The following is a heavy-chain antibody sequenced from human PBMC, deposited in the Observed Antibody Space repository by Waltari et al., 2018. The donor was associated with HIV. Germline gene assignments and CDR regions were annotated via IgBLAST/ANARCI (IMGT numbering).Heavy chain of an antibody. D-gene: IGHD3-16*01. J-gene: IGHJ4*02. V-gene: IGHV4-59*01. CDR2: SYYSGST. CDR1: GGSISSYY. CDR3: AIKVGGVHY. Sequence: QVQLQESGPGLVKPSETLSLTCTAPGGSISSYYWSWIRQPLGKGLAWIGYSYYSGSTNYNPSLKSRVTISVDTSKNQFSLKLSSVTAADTAVYYCAIKVGGVHYWGQGTLVTVSS.